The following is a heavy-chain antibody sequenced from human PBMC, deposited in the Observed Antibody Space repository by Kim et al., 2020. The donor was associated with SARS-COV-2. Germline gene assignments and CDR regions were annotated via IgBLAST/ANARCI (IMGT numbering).Heavy chain of an antibody. V-gene: IGHV3-43*02. CDR2: ISGDGGST. J-gene: IGHJ4*02. D-gene: IGHD6-6*01. Sequence: GGSLRLSCAASGFTFDDYAMHWVRQAPGKGLEWVSLISGDGGSTYYADSVKGRFTISRDNSKNSLYLQMNSLRTEDTALYYCAKSGVEYSSSSSDPDIDYWGQGTLVTVSS. CDR3: AKSGVEYSSSSSDPDIDY. CDR1: GFTFDDYA.